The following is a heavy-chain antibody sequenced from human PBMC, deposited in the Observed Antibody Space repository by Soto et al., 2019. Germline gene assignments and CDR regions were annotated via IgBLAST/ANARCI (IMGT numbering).Heavy chain of an antibody. V-gene: IGHV4-38-2*01. Sequence: SETLSLTCAVSGYSISSGYYWGWIRQPPGEGLEWIGNIYHSGSTYYNPSLKSRVTISVDTSKNQFSLKLSSVTAADTAVYYRARKGSSSIYFDYWGQGTLVTVSS. D-gene: IGHD6-6*01. CDR2: IYHSGST. J-gene: IGHJ4*02. CDR1: GYSISSGYY. CDR3: ARKGSSSIYFDY.